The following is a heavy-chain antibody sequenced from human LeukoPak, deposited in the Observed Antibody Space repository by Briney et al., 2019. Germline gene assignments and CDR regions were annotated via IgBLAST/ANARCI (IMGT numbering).Heavy chain of an antibody. Sequence: SVKVSCKASGGTFSSYAISWVRQAPGQGLEWMGGIIPIFGTANYAQKFKGRVTITADESTSTAYMELSSLRSEDTAVYYCARDPIGVRPVLAPDYWGQGTLVTVSS. CDR1: GGTFSSYA. D-gene: IGHD3-10*01. J-gene: IGHJ4*02. CDR2: IIPIFGTA. CDR3: ARDPIGVRPVLAPDY. V-gene: IGHV1-69*13.